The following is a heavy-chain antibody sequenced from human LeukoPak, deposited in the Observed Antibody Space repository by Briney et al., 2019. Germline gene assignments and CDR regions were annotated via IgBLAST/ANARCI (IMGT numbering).Heavy chain of an antibody. J-gene: IGHJ4*02. D-gene: IGHD5-18*01. CDR3: ARDGYSYGEQFDY. V-gene: IGHV3-21*01. CDR1: EFTFSSYS. Sequence: GGSLRLSCAASEFTFSSYSMNWVRQAPGKGLEWVSSISSSSSYIYYADSVKGRFTISRDNAKNPLYLQMNSLRAEDTAVYYCARDGYSYGEQFDYWGQGTLVTVSS. CDR2: ISSSSSYI.